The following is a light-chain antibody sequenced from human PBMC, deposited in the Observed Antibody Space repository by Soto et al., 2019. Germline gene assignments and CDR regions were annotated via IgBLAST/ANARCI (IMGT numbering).Light chain of an antibody. CDR3: KKYNNGPLT. J-gene: IGKJ4*01. CDR1: QGISNY. CDR2: AAS. V-gene: IGKV1-27*01. Sequence: DIQMTQSPSSLSASVGDRVTITCRASQGISNYLAWYQQKPGKVPKLLIYAASTLQSGVPSRFSGSGSGTEFTSHISSPPTEDGANYYFKKYNNGPLTFGGGTKVEIK.